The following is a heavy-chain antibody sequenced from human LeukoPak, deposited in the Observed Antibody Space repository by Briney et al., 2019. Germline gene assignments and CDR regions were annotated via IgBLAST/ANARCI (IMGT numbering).Heavy chain of an antibody. V-gene: IGHV3-23*01. J-gene: IGHJ4*02. Sequence: GGSLRLSCAASGFTFSSHAMNWVRQAPGKGLEWISGMSGSGANTYYADSVKGRFTISRDNSKNTLYLQMNSLRAEDTAVYYCESVRWYYDFWSGYYFDYWGQGTRVTVSS. CDR3: ESVRWYYDFWSGYYFDY. CDR2: MSGSGANT. CDR1: GFTFSSHA. D-gene: IGHD3-3*01.